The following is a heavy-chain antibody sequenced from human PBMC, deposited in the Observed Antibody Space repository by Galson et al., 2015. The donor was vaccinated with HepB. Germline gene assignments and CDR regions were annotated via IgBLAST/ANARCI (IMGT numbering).Heavy chain of an antibody. CDR1: GFTFSNYA. Sequence: SLRLSCAASGFTFSNYAMHWVRQAPGKGLEWISGITLASRRTYYADSVKGRFTISRDNSKNTLYLQMNSLTAEDTAIYYCAKDGSRDCFGTSCLNWLDPWGQGTLVTVSS. CDR2: ITLASRRT. V-gene: IGHV3-23*01. J-gene: IGHJ5*02. CDR3: AKDGSRDCFGTSCLNWLDP. D-gene: IGHD2-2*01.